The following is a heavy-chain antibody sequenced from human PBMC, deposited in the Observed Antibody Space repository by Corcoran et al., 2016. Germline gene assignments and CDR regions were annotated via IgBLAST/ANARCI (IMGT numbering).Heavy chain of an antibody. CDR3: ARGRVVYCSGSYYYY. CDR2: INHSGST. D-gene: IGHD3-10*01. V-gene: IGHV4-34*01. Sequence: QVQLQQWGAGLLKPSETLSLTCAVYGGSFSGYYWSWIRQPPGKGLEWIGEINHSGSTNCNPSLKSRVTISVDTSKNQFSLKLSSVTAADTAVYYCARGRVVYCSGSYYYYWGQGTLVTVSS. CDR1: GGSFSGYY. J-gene: IGHJ4*02.